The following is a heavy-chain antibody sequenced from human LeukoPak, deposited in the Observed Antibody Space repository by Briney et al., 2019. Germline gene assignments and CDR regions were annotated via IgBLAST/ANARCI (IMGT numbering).Heavy chain of an antibody. Sequence: ASVKVSCKASGYTFTGYYMHWVRQAPGQGLEWMGWINPNSGGTNYAQKFQGRVTMTRDTSIGTAYMEPSRLRSDDTAVYYCARGYLPNSSSWYGAFDYWGQGTLVTVSS. J-gene: IGHJ4*02. V-gene: IGHV1-2*02. D-gene: IGHD6-13*01. CDR2: INPNSGGT. CDR3: ARGYLPNSSSWYGAFDY. CDR1: GYTFTGYY.